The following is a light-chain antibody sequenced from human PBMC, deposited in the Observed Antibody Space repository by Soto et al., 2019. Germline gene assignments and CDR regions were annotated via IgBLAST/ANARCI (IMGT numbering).Light chain of an antibody. Sequence: IVLTQSPGTLSLSPGERATLSCRASQSLNRDLAWYQQKPGQSPRLLIFGASIRATGIPARFSGSGSGTEFTLTIGSLQSEDCALYYCQQYNNWPGTFGQGTKVDIK. V-gene: IGKV3-15*01. CDR2: GAS. CDR3: QQYNNWPGT. J-gene: IGKJ1*01. CDR1: QSLNRD.